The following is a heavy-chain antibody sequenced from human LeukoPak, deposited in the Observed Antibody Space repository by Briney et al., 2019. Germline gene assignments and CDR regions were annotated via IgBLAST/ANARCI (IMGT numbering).Heavy chain of an antibody. CDR2: ISAYNGNT. V-gene: IGHV1-18*01. CDR1: GYTFTSYG. Sequence: ASVKVSCKASGYTFTSYGISWVRQAPGQGLECMGWISAYNGNTNYAQKLQGRVTMTTDTSTSTAYMELSRLRSDDTAVYYCASSAAAGDYWDQGTLVTVSS. D-gene: IGHD6-13*01. J-gene: IGHJ4*02. CDR3: ASSAAAGDY.